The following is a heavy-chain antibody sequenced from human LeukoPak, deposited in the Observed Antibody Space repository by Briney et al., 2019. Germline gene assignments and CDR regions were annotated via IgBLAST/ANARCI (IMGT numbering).Heavy chain of an antibody. D-gene: IGHD5-12*01. Sequence: PGGSLRLSCAASGFTFSSYGMHWVRQAPGKGLEWVAVIWYDGSNKYYADSVKGRLTISRDNSKNTLYLQMNSLRAEDTAVYYCARSVWWLLDGMDVWGKGTTVTVSS. CDR2: IWYDGSNK. CDR1: GFTFSSYG. V-gene: IGHV3-33*01. CDR3: ARSVWWLLDGMDV. J-gene: IGHJ6*04.